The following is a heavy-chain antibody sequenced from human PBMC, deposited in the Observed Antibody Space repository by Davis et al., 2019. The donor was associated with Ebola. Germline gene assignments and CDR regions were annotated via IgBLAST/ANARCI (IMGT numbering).Heavy chain of an antibody. Sequence: GESLKISCAASGFTFSSYSMNWVRQAPGKGLEWVSSISSSSSYIYYADSVKGRFTISRDNAKNSLYLQMNSLRAEDTAVYYCARASDESVVTLVDYWGQGTLVTVSS. CDR3: ARASDESVVTLVDY. J-gene: IGHJ4*02. CDR2: ISSSSSYI. D-gene: IGHD4-23*01. V-gene: IGHV3-21*01. CDR1: GFTFSSYS.